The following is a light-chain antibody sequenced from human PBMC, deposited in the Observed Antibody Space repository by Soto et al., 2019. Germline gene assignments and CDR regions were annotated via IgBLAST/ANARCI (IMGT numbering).Light chain of an antibody. CDR1: QSVTSK. CDR2: DAS. J-gene: IGKJ5*01. CDR3: QQYNNWPPT. Sequence: EIVMTQSPATLSVSPGERATLSCRASQSVTSKLAWYQQKPGQAPRLLIYDASTRATGIPVRFSGSGSGTEFTLTISGLQSEDFAVYCCQQYNNWPPTFGQGTRLEIK. V-gene: IGKV3-15*01.